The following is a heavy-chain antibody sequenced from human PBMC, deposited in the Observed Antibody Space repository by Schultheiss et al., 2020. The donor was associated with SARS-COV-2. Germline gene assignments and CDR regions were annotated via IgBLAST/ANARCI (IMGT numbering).Heavy chain of an antibody. J-gene: IGHJ6*02. Sequence: GGSLRLSCAASGFTFSSYAMHWVRQAPGKGLEWVAVIWYDGSNKYYADSVKGRFTISRDNSKNTLYLQMNSLRAEDTAVYYCARDYSSGYLYYYYGMDVWGQGTTVTVSS. V-gene: IGHV3-33*08. CDR2: IWYDGSNK. D-gene: IGHD6-19*01. CDR3: ARDYSSGYLYYYYGMDV. CDR1: GFTFSSYA.